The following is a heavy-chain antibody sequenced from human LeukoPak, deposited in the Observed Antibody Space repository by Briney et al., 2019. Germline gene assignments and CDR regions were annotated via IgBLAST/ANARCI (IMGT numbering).Heavy chain of an antibody. V-gene: IGHV3-74*01. D-gene: IGHD6-13*01. CDR2: ISPDEINT. J-gene: IGHJ3*02. CDR3: AKDRIAGTSDAFDI. CDR1: GFTFSNYR. Sequence: GGSLRLSCAASGFTFSNYRMHWVRQGPGKGLVWVSRISPDEINTNYADSVKGRFTISRDNAKNTLYLQMNSLRAEDTAVYYCAKDRIAGTSDAFDIWGQGTMVTVS.